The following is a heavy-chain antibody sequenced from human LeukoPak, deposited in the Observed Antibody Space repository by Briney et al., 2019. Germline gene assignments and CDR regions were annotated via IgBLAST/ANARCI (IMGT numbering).Heavy chain of an antibody. CDR2: ISNNGGYT. J-gene: IGHJ4*02. CDR1: GFTFSSSA. Sequence: PGGSLRLSCAASGFTFSSSAMSWVRQAPGKGLEWVSAISNNGGYTYYADSVQGRFTISRDNSKSTLCLQMNSLRAEDTVVYYCAKQLGYCSDGSCYFPYWGQGTLVTVS. V-gene: IGHV3-23*01. D-gene: IGHD2-15*01. CDR3: AKQLGYCSDGSCYFPY.